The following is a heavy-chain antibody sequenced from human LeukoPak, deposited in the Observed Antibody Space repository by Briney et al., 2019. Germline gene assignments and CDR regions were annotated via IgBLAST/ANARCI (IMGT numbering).Heavy chain of an antibody. Sequence: SETLSLTCAVYGGSFSGYYWSWIRQPPGKGLEWIGEINHSGSTNYNPSLKSRVTMSVDTSKNQFSLKLSSVTAADTAVYYCARDRYFDSSGWGYYYYMDVWGTGTTVTISS. CDR1: GGSFSGYY. D-gene: IGHD3-22*01. V-gene: IGHV4-34*01. J-gene: IGHJ6*03. CDR2: INHSGST. CDR3: ARDRYFDSSGWGYYYYMDV.